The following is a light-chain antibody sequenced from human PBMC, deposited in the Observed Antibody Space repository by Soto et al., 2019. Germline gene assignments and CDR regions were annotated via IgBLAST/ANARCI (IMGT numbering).Light chain of an antibody. J-gene: IGKJ5*01. V-gene: IGKV2-28*01. Sequence: DIVMTQSPLSLPVTPGEPASISCRSSQSLLYTNGKKYMDWYLQKPGQSPQLLIYLGSNRASGVPDRFSGSGSGTDFSLKISRVEAEDVGVYYCMQALQTPITFGQGTRLEIK. CDR2: LGS. CDR3: MQALQTPIT. CDR1: QSLLYTNGKKY.